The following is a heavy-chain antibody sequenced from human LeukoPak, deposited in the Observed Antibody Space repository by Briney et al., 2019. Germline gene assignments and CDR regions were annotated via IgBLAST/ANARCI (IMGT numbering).Heavy chain of an antibody. D-gene: IGHD5-18*01. CDR1: GLTFSSYA. V-gene: IGHV3-23*01. Sequence: PGGSLRLSCAASGLTFSSYAMSWVRQAPGKGLEWVSAISGSGGSTYYADSVEGRFTISRDNSKNTLYLQMNSLRAEDTAVYYCAKRPAYSYGAYFDYWGQGTLVTVSS. CDR3: AKRPAYSYGAYFDY. CDR2: ISGSGGST. J-gene: IGHJ4*02.